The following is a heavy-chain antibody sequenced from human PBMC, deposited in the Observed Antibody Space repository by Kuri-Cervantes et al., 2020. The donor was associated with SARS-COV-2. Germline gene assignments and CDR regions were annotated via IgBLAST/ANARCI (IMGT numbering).Heavy chain of an antibody. V-gene: IGHV4-59*12. Sequence: SETLSLTCTVSGGSIGSYYWSWIRQPPGKGLEWIGYIYYSVSTNSNPSLKSRVTISVDTSKNQFSLKPSSVAAADTAVYYCARGGGGWLPGSPWANYYYYGMDVWGQGTTVTVSS. CDR3: ARGGGGWLPGSPWANYYYYGMDV. CDR1: GGSIGSYY. D-gene: IGHD5-12*01. J-gene: IGHJ6*02. CDR2: IYYSVST.